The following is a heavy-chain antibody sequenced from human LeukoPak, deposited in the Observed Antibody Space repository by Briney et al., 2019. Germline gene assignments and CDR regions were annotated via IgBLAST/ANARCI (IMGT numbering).Heavy chain of an antibody. CDR3: ARHRLHRLYYDSSGYYHAAFDI. V-gene: IGHV1-2*02. J-gene: IGHJ3*02. Sequence: GASVKVSCKASGYTFTGYYMHWVRQAPGQGLEWMGWINPNSGGTNYAQNLQGRVTMTTDTSTSTAYMELRSLRSDDTAVYYCARHRLHRLYYDSSGYYHAAFDIWGQGTMVTVSS. CDR2: INPNSGGT. CDR1: GYTFTGYY. D-gene: IGHD3-22*01.